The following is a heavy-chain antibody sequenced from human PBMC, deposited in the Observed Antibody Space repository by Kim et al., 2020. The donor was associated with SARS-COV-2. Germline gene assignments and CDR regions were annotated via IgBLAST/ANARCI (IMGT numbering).Heavy chain of an antibody. CDR3: ARGRPRPTMVLAY. CDR2: INHSGST. D-gene: IGHD3-10*01. Sequence: SETLSLTCAVYGGSFSGYYWSWIRQPPGKGLEWIGEINHSGSTNFNQSLKSRVTISVDTSKNQFSLKLTFVTATDTAVYYCARGRPRPTMVLAYWGQGTL. V-gene: IGHV4-34*01. CDR1: GGSFSGYY. J-gene: IGHJ4*02.